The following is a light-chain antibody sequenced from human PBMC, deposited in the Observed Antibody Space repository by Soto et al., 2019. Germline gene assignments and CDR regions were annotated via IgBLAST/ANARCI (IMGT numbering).Light chain of an antibody. CDR3: QQSYSSSPT. CDR2: DAS. Sequence: DMQMTQSPSSLSASVGDRVIITCRASQSISPYLNWYQQKPGKAPKLLIYDASTLQSGVPSRFSGSGSRTAFTLTITNLQPEDFATYYCQQSYSSSPTFGQGTRLEIK. V-gene: IGKV1-39*01. J-gene: IGKJ5*01. CDR1: QSISPY.